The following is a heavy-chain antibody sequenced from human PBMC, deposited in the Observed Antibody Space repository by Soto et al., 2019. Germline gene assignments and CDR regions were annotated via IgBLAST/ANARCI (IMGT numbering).Heavy chain of an antibody. CDR2: ISAYNGNT. D-gene: IGHD2-2*03. J-gene: IGHJ3*02. CDR1: GYTFTSYG. V-gene: IGHV1-18*01. CDR3: ASPRGGYCSSTSCFSDAFDI. Sequence: VQLVQSGAEVKQPGASVKVSCKASGYTFTSYGISWVRQAPGQGLEWMGWISAYNGNTNYAQKLQGRVTMTTDTSTSTAYMELRSLRSDDTAVYYCASPRGGYCSSTSCFSDAFDIWGQGTMVTVSS.